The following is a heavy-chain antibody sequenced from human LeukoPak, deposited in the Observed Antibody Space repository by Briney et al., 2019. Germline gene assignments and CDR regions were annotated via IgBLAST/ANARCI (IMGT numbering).Heavy chain of an antibody. J-gene: IGHJ4*02. Sequence: LEWVANIERDGSEKNYVDSVKGRFTISRDNAKDLLYLQMNNLRAEDTAIYYCARQERDYWGQGTVVTVSS. CDR3: ARQERDY. V-gene: IGHV3-7*01. CDR2: IERDGSEK.